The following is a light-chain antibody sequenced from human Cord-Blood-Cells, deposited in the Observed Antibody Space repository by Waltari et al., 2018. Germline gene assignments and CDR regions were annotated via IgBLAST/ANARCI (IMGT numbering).Light chain of an antibody. CDR2: DVS. J-gene: IGLJ2*01. CDR3: CSYAGSYTGV. V-gene: IGLV2-11*01. CDR1: SSDVGGYNY. Sequence: QSALTQPRSVSGSPGQSVTISCTGTSSDVGGYNYVSWYQQHPGKAPKLMIYDVSKRPSGVPDRFSGSKAGNTASLTISGRQAEEEADYYCCSYAGSYTGVFGGGTKLTVL.